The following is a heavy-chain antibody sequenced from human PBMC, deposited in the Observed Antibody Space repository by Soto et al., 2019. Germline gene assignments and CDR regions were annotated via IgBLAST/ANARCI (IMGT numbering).Heavy chain of an antibody. CDR1: VFTFDDYA. J-gene: IGHJ6*03. CDR2: ISWNSGST. V-gene: IGHV3-9*01. D-gene: IGHD6-6*01. CDR3: AKDARSSYYFYSYMNV. Sequence: ERQLVESGGGLVQAGKSLRLACAASVFTFDDYAMHWVRLAPGKGLEWVSGISWNSGSTGYADSVKGRFTISRDNAKNSLYLQMNSLRPEDTALYYCAKDARSSYYFYSYMNVWGKVTTVIVSS.